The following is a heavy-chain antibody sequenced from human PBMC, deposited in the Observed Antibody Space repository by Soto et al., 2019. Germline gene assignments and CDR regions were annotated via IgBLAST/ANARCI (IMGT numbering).Heavy chain of an antibody. Sequence: GGSLRLSCAASGFTFSSYGMHWVRQAPGKGLEWVAVISYDGSNKYYADSVKGRFTISRDNSKNTLYLQMNSLRAEDTAVYYCAKGGGPNWYFDLWGHGTLVTVSS. V-gene: IGHV3-30*18. CDR2: ISYDGSNK. J-gene: IGHJ2*01. CDR3: AKGGGPNWYFDL. CDR1: GFTFSSYG. D-gene: IGHD3-16*01.